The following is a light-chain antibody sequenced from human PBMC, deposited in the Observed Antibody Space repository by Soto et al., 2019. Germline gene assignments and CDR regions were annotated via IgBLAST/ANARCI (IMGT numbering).Light chain of an antibody. CDR2: DAS. J-gene: IGKJ5*01. CDR3: QQRSNWPPIT. V-gene: IGKV3-11*01. Sequence: EVVLTQSPATLSLSPGERATLSCRASQSFRXYLAWYQQKPGQAPRLLIYDASNRATGIPARFSGSGSGTDFTLTTSSLEPEDFAVYYCQQRSNWPPITFGQGTRLEIK. CDR1: QSFRXY.